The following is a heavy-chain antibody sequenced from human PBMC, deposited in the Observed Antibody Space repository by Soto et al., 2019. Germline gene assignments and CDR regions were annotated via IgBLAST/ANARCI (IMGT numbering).Heavy chain of an antibody. CDR3: ASHNTYYYDTSGPFCFDR. J-gene: IGHJ3*02. Sequence: GGSLRLSCAASGLTFSSYAMSWVRQAPGKGLEWVSGISGTGGSTYYADSVKGRFTISRDNSKNTLYLQMNSLRAEDTAVYYCASHNTYYYDTSGPFCFDRWGQGTMVTVSS. V-gene: IGHV3-23*01. D-gene: IGHD3-22*01. CDR2: ISGTGGST. CDR1: GLTFSSYA.